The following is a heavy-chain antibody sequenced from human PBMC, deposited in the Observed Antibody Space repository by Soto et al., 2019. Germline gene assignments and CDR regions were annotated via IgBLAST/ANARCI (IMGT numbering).Heavy chain of an antibody. J-gene: IGHJ6*02. CDR2: IYYSGST. Sequence: SETLSLTCPVSGVSISSGFYYLSWLRQHPGKGLEWIGYIYYSGSTYYNPSLKSRVTISVDTSKNQFSLKLSSVTAADTAVYYCARDAGSNSGYYYYGMGVWGQGTTVTSP. D-gene: IGHD4-4*01. CDR1: GVSISSGFYY. V-gene: IGHV4-31*03. CDR3: ARDAGSNSGYYYYGMGV.